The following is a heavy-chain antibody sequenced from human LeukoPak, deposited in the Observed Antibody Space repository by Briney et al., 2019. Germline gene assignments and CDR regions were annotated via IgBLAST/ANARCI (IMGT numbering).Heavy chain of an antibody. CDR2: IYYSGST. D-gene: IGHD1-1*01. CDR3: ARTTAPQLGWYFDY. Sequence: SETLSLTCTVSGGSISSYYWSWIRQPPGKGLEWIGYIYYSGSTNYNPSLKSRVTISVDTSKNQFSLKLSSVTAADTAVYYCARTTAPQLGWYFDYWGQGTLVTVSS. V-gene: IGHV4-59*01. CDR1: GGSISSYY. J-gene: IGHJ4*02.